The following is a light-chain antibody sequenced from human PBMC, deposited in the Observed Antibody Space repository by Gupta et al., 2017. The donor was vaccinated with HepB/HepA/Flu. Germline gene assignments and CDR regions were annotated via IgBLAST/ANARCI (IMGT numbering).Light chain of an antibody. CDR3: YHEFGSPIT. J-gene: IGKJ4*01. CDR1: QSISSW. CDR2: KAS. Sequence: DIQMTQSPSTLSASVGDRVTITCRASQSISSWLAWYQQKPGKAPKLLIYKASTLESGVPSRFSGSGSGTEFTLTIINRQPHDFATYYCYHEFGSPITFGRGTRLEIK. V-gene: IGKV1-5*03.